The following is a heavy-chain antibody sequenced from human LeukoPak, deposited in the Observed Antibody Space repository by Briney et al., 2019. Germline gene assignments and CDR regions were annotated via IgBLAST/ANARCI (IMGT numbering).Heavy chain of an antibody. CDR3: ATASRPRFVNY. V-gene: IGHV4-39*07. CDR1: GGSISGSSYY. Sequence: SETLSLTCTVSGGSISGSSYYWGWIRQPPGKGLEWIGSIYYSGSTYYNPSLKSRVTISVDTSKNQFSLKLSSVTAADTAVYYCATASRPRFVNYWGQGTLVTVSS. CDR2: IYYSGST. J-gene: IGHJ4*02. D-gene: IGHD6-6*01.